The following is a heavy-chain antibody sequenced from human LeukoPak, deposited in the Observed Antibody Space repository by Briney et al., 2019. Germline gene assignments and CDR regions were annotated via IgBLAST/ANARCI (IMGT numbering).Heavy chain of an antibody. Sequence: PGGSLRLSCAASGFTVSSNYMSWVRQAPGKGLEWVSGINWNGGSTGCAASVKGRFTISRDNAKNSLYLQMNSLRAEDTAVYYCARPLSGYSSSLAYWGQGTLVTVSS. CDR1: GFTVSSNY. J-gene: IGHJ4*02. D-gene: IGHD6-6*01. CDR3: ARPLSGYSSSLAY. V-gene: IGHV3-20*04. CDR2: INWNGGST.